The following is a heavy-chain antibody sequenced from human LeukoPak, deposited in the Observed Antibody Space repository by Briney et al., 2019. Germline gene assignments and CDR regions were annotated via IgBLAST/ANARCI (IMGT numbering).Heavy chain of an antibody. CDR2: IWYDGSNK. D-gene: IGHD5-18*01. Sequence: GRSLRLSCAASGFTFSSYGMHWVRQAPGKGLEWVAVIWYDGSNKYYADSVKGRFTISRDNSKNTLYLQMNSLRAEDTAVYYCLSGYGYEATYFQHWGQGTLVTVSS. CDR3: LSGYGYEATYFQH. J-gene: IGHJ1*01. V-gene: IGHV3-33*01. CDR1: GFTFSSYG.